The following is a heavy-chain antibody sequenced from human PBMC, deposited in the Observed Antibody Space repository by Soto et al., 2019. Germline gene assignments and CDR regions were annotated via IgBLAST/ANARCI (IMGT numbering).Heavy chain of an antibody. D-gene: IGHD3-22*01. Sequence: SLTCTVSGGSISSGDYYWSWIRQPPGKGLEWIGYIYYSGSTYYNPSLKSRVTISVDTSKNQFSLKLSSVTAADTAVYYCAREEAQYYYDSSGYPHHAFDIWGQGTMVTVSS. CDR3: AREEAQYYYDSSGYPHHAFDI. V-gene: IGHV4-30-4*01. CDR1: GGSISSGDYY. J-gene: IGHJ3*02. CDR2: IYYSGST.